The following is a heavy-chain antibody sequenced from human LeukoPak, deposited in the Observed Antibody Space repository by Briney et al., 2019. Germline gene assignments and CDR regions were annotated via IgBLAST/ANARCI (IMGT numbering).Heavy chain of an antibody. CDR3: ARVVAVAGTDFDY. V-gene: IGHV1-8*01. J-gene: IGHJ4*02. Sequence: ASVKVSCKASGYTFTSYDINCVRQATGQGLEWMGWMNPNSGNTGYAQKFQGRVTMTRNTSISTAYMELSSLRSEDTAVYYCARVVAVAGTDFDYWGQGTLVTVSS. CDR1: GYTFTSYD. D-gene: IGHD6-19*01. CDR2: MNPNSGNT.